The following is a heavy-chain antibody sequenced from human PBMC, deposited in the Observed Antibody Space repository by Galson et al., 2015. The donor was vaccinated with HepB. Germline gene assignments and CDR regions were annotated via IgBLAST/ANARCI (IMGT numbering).Heavy chain of an antibody. D-gene: IGHD5-24*01. CDR1: GGSISSRRFY. CDR3: ARVVGIISISYFDQ. V-gene: IGHV4-39*02. Sequence: LSLTCTVSGGSISSRRFYWGWIRQPPGKGLEWIGNIYYSGTTFYTPSLQSRVTMSVDTSNNQFSLKLSSVTAADTAVYYCARVVGIISISYFDQWGQGALVTVSS. J-gene: IGHJ4*02. CDR2: IYYSGTT.